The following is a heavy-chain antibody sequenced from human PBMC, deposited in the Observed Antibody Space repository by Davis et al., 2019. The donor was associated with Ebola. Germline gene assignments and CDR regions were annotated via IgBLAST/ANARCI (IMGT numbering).Heavy chain of an antibody. Sequence: PGGSLRLSCAASGFTFSSYWMSWVRQAPGKGLEWVANIKQDGSEKYYVDSVKGRFTISRDNAKNSLYLQMNSLRAEDTAVYYCARDVEDYGDYPGTPGFDYYYYYGMDVWGQGTTVTVSS. J-gene: IGHJ6*02. D-gene: IGHD4-17*01. CDR2: IKQDGSEK. CDR3: ARDVEDYGDYPGTPGFDYYYYYGMDV. V-gene: IGHV3-7*01. CDR1: GFTFSSYW.